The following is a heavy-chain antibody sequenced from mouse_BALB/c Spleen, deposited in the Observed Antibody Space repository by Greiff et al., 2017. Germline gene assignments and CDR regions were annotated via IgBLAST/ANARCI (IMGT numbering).Heavy chain of an antibody. CDR2: ISSGSSTI. D-gene: IGHD1-1*01. Sequence: EVQLVESGGGLVQPGGSRKLSCAASGFTFSSFGMHWVRQAPEKGLEWVAYISSGSSTIYYADTVKGRFTISRDNPKNTLFLQMTSLRSEDTAMYYCARSTTVVATDYWGQGTTLTVSS. CDR1: GFTFSSFG. J-gene: IGHJ2*01. V-gene: IGHV5-17*02. CDR3: ARSTTVVATDY.